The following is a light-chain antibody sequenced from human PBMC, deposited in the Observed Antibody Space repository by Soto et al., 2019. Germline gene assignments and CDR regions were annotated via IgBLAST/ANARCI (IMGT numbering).Light chain of an antibody. J-gene: IGKJ1*01. CDR1: QSVGSL. CDR2: RAS. Sequence: TQSPASLSVSPGEGSTLSCRASQSVGSLLAWYQQKPGQAPRLLIYRASTRAAGLPDRFSGSGSGTDFTLTISRLEPEDFAVYYCQQYRTFGQGTKV. CDR3: QQYRT. V-gene: IGKV3-15*01.